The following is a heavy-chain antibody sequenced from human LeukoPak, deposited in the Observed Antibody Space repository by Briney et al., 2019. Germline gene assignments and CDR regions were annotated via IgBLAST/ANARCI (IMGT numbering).Heavy chain of an antibody. CDR3: VANGYYCLDQ. CDR1: GHSINNHDW. J-gene: IGHJ4*01. D-gene: IGHD5-18*01. V-gene: IGHV4/OR15-8*01. CDR2: IHDGGTP. Sequence: SETLSLICGISGHSINNHDWWSWVRQPPGKGLEWIAEIHDGGTPNYNPSLKSRVTISVDKFKTQFSLNLNSVTAADTAVYYCVANGYYCLDQWGHGTLVTVSP.